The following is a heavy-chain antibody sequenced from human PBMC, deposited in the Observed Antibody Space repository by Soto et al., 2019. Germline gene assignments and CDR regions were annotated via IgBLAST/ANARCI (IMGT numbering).Heavy chain of an antibody. D-gene: IGHD2-2*02. CDR3: VRENTPPFLDS. J-gene: IGHJ4*02. CDR2: ISYDGSNK. Sequence: GGSLRLSCAASGFTFSSYAMHWVRQAPGKGLEWVAVISYDGSNKYYADSVKGRFTISRDNSKNTLYLQMNSLRVEDSAVYFCVRENTPPFLDSWGQGTQVTVSS. V-gene: IGHV3-30-3*01. CDR1: GFTFSSYA.